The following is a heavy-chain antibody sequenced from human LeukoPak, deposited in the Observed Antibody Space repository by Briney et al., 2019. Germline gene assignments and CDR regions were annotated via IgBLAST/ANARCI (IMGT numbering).Heavy chain of an antibody. D-gene: IGHD1-26*01. CDR3: ARARYLTGSRDDAFDI. V-gene: IGHV1-18*01. CDR2: ISAYNGNT. Sequence: ASVKVSCKASGYTFPRYGVSWVRLAPGQGLEWMAWISAYNGNTDYAQNCQGRVTMATDTSTSTAYMKLRSLRSDDTAVYYCARARYLTGSRDDAFDIWGQGTVVTVSS. J-gene: IGHJ3*02. CDR1: GYTFPRYG.